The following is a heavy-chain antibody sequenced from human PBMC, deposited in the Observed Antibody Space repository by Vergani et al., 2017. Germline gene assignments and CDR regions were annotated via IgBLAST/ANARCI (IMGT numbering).Heavy chain of an antibody. CDR2: ISPGADTT. CDR1: RYPFSRYG. Sequence: QAQLVQSGAEVKKPGASVRVSCKASRYPFSRYGISWVRQAPGQGLEWMGFISPGADTTNYAANFQGRITITRDTSTSTVYMELSSLKSQDTAIYYCTRDLEWIWGQGTLVTVSS. J-gene: IGHJ4*02. V-gene: IGHV1-18*01. CDR3: TRDLEWI. D-gene: IGHD3-3*01.